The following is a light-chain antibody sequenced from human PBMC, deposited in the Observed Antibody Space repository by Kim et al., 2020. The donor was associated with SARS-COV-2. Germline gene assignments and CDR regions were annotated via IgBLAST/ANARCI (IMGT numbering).Light chain of an antibody. V-gene: IGLV2-8*01. CDR1: SSDVGGYNF. CDR2: EVS. J-gene: IGLJ1*01. Sequence: SVTISCTGTSSDVGGYNFVSWYQQHPGKPPKLMIYEVSKRPSGVPDRFSGSKSGNTASLTVSGLQADDEADYYCSSYGGSNNFVFGSGTKVTVL. CDR3: SSYGGSNNFV.